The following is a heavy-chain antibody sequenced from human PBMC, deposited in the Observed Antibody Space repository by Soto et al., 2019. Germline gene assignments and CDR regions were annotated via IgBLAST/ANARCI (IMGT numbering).Heavy chain of an antibody. CDR3: ARISDSSGYYYFDY. Sequence: SGPTLVNPTETLTLTCTASGFSLSNARMGVSWIRQPPGKALEWLAHIFSNDEKSCSTSLKSRLTISKDTSKSQVVLTMTNMDPVDTATYYCARISDSSGYYYFDYWGQGTLVTVSS. CDR1: GFSLSNARMG. V-gene: IGHV2-26*01. CDR2: IFSNDEK. J-gene: IGHJ4*02. D-gene: IGHD3-22*01.